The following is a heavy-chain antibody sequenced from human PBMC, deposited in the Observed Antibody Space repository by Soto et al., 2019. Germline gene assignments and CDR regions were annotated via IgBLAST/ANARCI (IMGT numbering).Heavy chain of an antibody. D-gene: IGHD3-3*01. V-gene: IGHV4-34*01. Sequence: PSETLSLTCAVYGGSFSGYYWSWIRQPPGKGLEWIGEINHSGSTNYNPSLKSRVTISVDTSKNQFSLKLSSVTAADTAVYYCARGLPYYDFWSGYPPAGESPFDYWGRGTLVTVSS. CDR3: ARGLPYYDFWSGYPPAGESPFDY. CDR1: GGSFSGYY. CDR2: INHSGST. J-gene: IGHJ4*02.